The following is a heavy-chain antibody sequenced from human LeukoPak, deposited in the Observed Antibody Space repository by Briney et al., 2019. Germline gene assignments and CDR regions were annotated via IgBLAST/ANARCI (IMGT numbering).Heavy chain of an antibody. J-gene: IGHJ4*02. V-gene: IGHV3-53*01. CDR3: GRGLGGSYDG. D-gene: IGHD1-26*01. CDR1: GFTVSSNY. Sequence: GGSLRLSCAASGFTVSSNYMNWVRQAPGKGLEWVSVIFSGGNTYYAASVKGRFTISRDISKNTLYLQMTSLRAEDTAVYFYGRGLGGSYDGWGQGTLVSVRS. CDR2: IFSGGNT.